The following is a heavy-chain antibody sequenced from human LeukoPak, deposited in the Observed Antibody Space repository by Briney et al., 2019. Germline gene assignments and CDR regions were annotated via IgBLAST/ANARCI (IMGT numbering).Heavy chain of an antibody. Sequence: GASVKVSCKASGYTFTGYYMHWVRQAPGQGLEWMGWINPNSGGTNYAQKLQGRVTMTTDTSTSTAYMELRSPRSDDTAVYYCARDVGSSWYSVKPWSDYWGQGTLVTVSS. J-gene: IGHJ4*02. CDR2: INPNSGGT. CDR1: GYTFTGYY. CDR3: ARDVGSSWYSVKPWSDY. D-gene: IGHD6-13*01. V-gene: IGHV1-2*02.